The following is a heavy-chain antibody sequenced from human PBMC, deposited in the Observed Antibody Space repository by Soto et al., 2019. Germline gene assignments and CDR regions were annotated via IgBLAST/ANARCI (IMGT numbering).Heavy chain of an antibody. V-gene: IGHV3-23*01. CDR1: GFTFSSYA. CDR2: ISGSGGST. J-gene: IGHJ4*02. CDR3: AKRGSGSYYID. D-gene: IGHD1-26*01. Sequence: EVPLLESGGGLVQPGGSLRLSCAASGFTFSSYAMNWVRQAPGKGLEWVSVISGSGGSTYYADSVKGRFTISRDNSKNTLYLQMNSLRAEDTAVYYCAKRGSGSYYIDWGQGTRVTVSS.